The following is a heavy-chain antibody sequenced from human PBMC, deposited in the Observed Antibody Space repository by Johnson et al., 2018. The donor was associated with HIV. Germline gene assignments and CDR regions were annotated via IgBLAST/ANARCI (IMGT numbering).Heavy chain of an antibody. CDR3: AKGGSGTTRIRAQKGAFDI. J-gene: IGHJ3*02. D-gene: IGHD6-19*01. CDR1: GFTFSSFG. Sequence: QVQLVESGGGVVQPGGSLRLSCAASGFTFSSFGMHWVRQAPGKGLEWVASIRYDGSNKYFAASVKGRFTISRDNSKNTLYLQMNSLRAEDTAGYYCAKGGSGTTRIRAQKGAFDIWGQGTMVTVSS. CDR2: IRYDGSNK. V-gene: IGHV3-30*02.